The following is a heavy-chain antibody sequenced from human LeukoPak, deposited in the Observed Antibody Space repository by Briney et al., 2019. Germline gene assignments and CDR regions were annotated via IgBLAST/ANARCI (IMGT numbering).Heavy chain of an antibody. CDR2: IIPIFGTA. V-gene: IGHV1-69*13. J-gene: IGHJ3*02. Sequence: SVNVSCKASGGTFSSYAISWVRQAPGQGLDWMGGIIPIFGTANYAQKFQGRVTITADESTSTAYMELSSLRSEDTAVYYCARVCSGGSCYLRDAFDIWGQGTMVTVSS. CDR1: GGTFSSYA. D-gene: IGHD2-15*01. CDR3: ARVCSGGSCYLRDAFDI.